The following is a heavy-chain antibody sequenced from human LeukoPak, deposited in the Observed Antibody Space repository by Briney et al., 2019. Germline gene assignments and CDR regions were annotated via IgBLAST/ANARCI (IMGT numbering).Heavy chain of an antibody. V-gene: IGHV3-23*01. Sequence: GGSLRLSCAASGFTFSSYAMSWVRQAPGKGLEWVSAISGSGGSTYYADSVKGRFTISRDNSKNTLYLQMNSLRAEDSAVYYCAKDITLVGATDAFDIWGQGTMVTVSS. CDR1: GFTFSSYA. J-gene: IGHJ3*02. CDR2: ISGSGGST. CDR3: AKDITLVGATDAFDI. D-gene: IGHD1-26*01.